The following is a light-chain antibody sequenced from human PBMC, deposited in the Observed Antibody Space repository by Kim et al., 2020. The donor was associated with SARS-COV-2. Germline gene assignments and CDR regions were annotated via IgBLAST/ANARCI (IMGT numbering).Light chain of an antibody. V-gene: IGLV3-1*01. J-gene: IGLJ2*01. CDR2: QDS. CDR3: QAWDSSSVV. CDR1: KLGDKY. Sequence: SYELTHPPSVSVSPGQTASITCSGDKLGDKYACWYQQKPGQSPVLVIYQDSKRPSGLPERFSGSNSGNTATLTISGTQAMDEADYYCQAWDSSSVVFGGG.